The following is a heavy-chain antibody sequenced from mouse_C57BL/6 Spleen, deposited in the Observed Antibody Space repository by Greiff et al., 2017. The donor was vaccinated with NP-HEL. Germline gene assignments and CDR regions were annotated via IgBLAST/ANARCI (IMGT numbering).Heavy chain of an antibody. V-gene: IGHV1-81*01. CDR1: GYTFTSYG. CDR3: ATYEDYYAMDY. D-gene: IGHD2-3*01. Sequence: QVQLQQSGAELARPGASVKLSCKASGYTFTSYGISWVKQRTGPGLEWIGEIYPRSGNTYYNEKFKGKATLTADKSSSTAYMELRSLTSEDSAVYFCATYEDYYAMDYWGQGTSVTVSS. J-gene: IGHJ4*01. CDR2: IYPRSGNT.